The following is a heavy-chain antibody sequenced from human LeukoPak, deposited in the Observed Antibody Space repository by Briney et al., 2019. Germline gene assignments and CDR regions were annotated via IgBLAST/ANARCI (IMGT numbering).Heavy chain of an antibody. Sequence: PGGSLRLSCAASGFTFSNYEINWVRQAPGKGLEWVSGISGSGGSTYYADSVKGRFTISRDNAKNTLYLQMNSLRAEDTAVYYCARSMVTIPIPGGYWGQGTLVTVSS. CDR1: GFTFSNYE. CDR2: ISGSGGST. CDR3: ARSMVTIPIPGGY. V-gene: IGHV3-23*01. D-gene: IGHD5-24*01. J-gene: IGHJ4*02.